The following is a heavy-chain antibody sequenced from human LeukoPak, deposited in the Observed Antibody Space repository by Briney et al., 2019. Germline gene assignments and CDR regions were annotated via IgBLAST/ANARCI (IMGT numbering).Heavy chain of an antibody. V-gene: IGHV3-74*01. J-gene: IGHJ4*02. Sequence: GSLRLSCAASGFTFSSYWMHWVRQVPGKGLVWVSRINPGGSSTAYADSVKGRFTISRDSDKNSLYLQMDSLRPDDTAIYYCARGDILTTRQLDSWGLGTLGTVSS. CDR1: GFTFSSYW. CDR3: ARGDILTTRQLDS. D-gene: IGHD3-9*01. CDR2: INPGGSST.